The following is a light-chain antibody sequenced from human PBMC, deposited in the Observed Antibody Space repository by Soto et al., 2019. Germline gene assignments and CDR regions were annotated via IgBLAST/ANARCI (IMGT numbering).Light chain of an antibody. Sequence: DIQLTQSPSFLSASVGDRVTITCRAIQCISNHFAWYHQKPAKAPSLLIYHASTLQSGVPSRFSGSQSVTEFTLTISSLQPEDFATYYCQQFYSYPFTFGPGTTVDVK. CDR3: QQFYSYPFT. J-gene: IGKJ3*01. CDR1: QCISNH. CDR2: HAS. V-gene: IGKV1-9*01.